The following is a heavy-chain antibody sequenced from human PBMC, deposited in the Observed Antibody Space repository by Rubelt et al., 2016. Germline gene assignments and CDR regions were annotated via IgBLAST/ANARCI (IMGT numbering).Heavy chain of an antibody. CDR2: IYYSGST. CDR3: ARVSSSYHHYLFDY. Sequence: QVQLQESGPGLVKPSETLSLTCTVSGGSISSYYWSWIRQPPGKGLVWIGYIYYSGSTNYNPSLKSRVTRSGDTSKNQFSLKLSSVTAADTAVYYCARVSSSYHHYLFDYWGQGTLVTVSS. J-gene: IGHJ4*02. V-gene: IGHV4-59*01. CDR1: GGSISSYY. D-gene: IGHD2-15*01.